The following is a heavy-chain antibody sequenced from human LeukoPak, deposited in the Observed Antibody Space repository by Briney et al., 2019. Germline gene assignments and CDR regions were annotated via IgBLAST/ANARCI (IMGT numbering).Heavy chain of an antibody. V-gene: IGHV3-30-3*01. CDR1: GFTFSGYA. Sequence: GGSLRLSCAASGFTFSGYAMHWARQAPGKGLEWVAVISYDGGNKYYADSVKGRFTISRDNSKNTLYLRMNSLRAEDTAVYYCARDGDFEGFYYYYYMDVWGKGTTVTVSS. J-gene: IGHJ6*03. CDR2: ISYDGGNK. CDR3: ARDGDFEGFYYYYYMDV. D-gene: IGHD4-17*01.